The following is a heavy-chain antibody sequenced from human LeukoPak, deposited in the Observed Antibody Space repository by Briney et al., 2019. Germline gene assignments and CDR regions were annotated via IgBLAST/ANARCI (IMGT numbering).Heavy chain of an antibody. V-gene: IGHV3-23*01. J-gene: IGHJ4*02. D-gene: IGHD4-17*01. CDR3: AKDHFADYGDYVGFFGY. CDR1: GFTFSSYA. Sequence: GGSLRLSCAASGFTFSSYAMSWVRQAPGKGLEWVSAISGSGGSTYYADSVKGRLTISRDNSKNTLYLQMNSLRAEDTAVYYCAKDHFADYGDYVGFFGYWGQGTLVTVSS. CDR2: ISGSGGST.